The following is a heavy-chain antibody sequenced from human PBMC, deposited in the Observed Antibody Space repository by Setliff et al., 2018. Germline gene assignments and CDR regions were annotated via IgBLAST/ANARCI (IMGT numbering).Heavy chain of an antibody. D-gene: IGHD3-22*01. CDR2: IYYSGST. CDR1: GGSVSSGSYY. V-gene: IGHV4-61*01. J-gene: IGHJ4*02. Sequence: PSETLSLNCTVSGGSVSSGSYYWSWIRQPPGKGLEWIGYIYYSGSTNYNPSLKSRVTISVDTSKNQFSLKLSSVTAADTAVYYCARADSSGYYPYFDYWGQGTLVTVSS. CDR3: ARADSSGYYPYFDY.